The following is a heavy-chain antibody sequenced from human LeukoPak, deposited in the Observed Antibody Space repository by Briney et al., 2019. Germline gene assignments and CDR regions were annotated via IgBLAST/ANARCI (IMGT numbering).Heavy chain of an antibody. CDR1: GYTFTGYY. D-gene: IGHD3-10*01. CDR3: ARDIQSAYGTFDY. V-gene: IGHV1-2*06. J-gene: IGHJ4*02. CDR2: SNPNSGGT. Sequence: ASVKVSCKASGYTFTGYYIHWVRQAPGQGLEWMGRSNPNSGGTNYAQKFQGRVTMTRDTSIRTSYIELSRLRSDDTAVYYCARDIQSAYGTFDYWGPGTLVTVSS.